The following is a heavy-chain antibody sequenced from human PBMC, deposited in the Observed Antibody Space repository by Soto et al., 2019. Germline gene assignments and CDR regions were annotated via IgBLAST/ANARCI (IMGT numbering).Heavy chain of an antibody. Sequence: PGGSLRLSCAASGFTFSSYGMHWVRQAPGKGLEWVAVIWYDGSNKYYADSVKGRFTISRDNSKSTLYLQMNSLRAEDTAVYYCARLSYYYDMAVWAQGTTVTVSS. CDR3: ARLSYYYDMAV. J-gene: IGHJ6*02. V-gene: IGHV3-33*01. CDR2: IWYDGSNK. CDR1: GFTFSSYG.